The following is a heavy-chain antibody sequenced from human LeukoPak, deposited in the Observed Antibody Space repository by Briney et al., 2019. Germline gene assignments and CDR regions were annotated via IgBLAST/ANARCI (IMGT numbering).Heavy chain of an antibody. CDR2: IYNSGST. D-gene: IGHD3-16*01. V-gene: IGHV4-59*01. Sequence: SETLSLTCAVSGGSISDYYWTWIRQPPGKELEWIGYIYNSGSTNYNPSLKSRVTISVDTSKSQFSLNLSSVTAADTAVYYCAKDWGRRFDYWGQGALVTVSS. J-gene: IGHJ4*02. CDR3: AKDWGRRFDY. CDR1: GGSISDYY.